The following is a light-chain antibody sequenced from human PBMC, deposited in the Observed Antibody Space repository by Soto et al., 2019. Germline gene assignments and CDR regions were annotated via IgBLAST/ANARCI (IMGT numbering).Light chain of an antibody. CDR2: KAS. Sequence: DIQLTQSPSFLSASVGDRVTITCRASQTISSWLAWYQRKPGKAPKLLIYKASTLKSGVPSRFSGSGSGTEFTLTISSLQPDDFATYYCQHYNSYSEAFGQGTKVDIK. V-gene: IGKV1-5*03. CDR1: QTISSW. CDR3: QHYNSYSEA. J-gene: IGKJ1*01.